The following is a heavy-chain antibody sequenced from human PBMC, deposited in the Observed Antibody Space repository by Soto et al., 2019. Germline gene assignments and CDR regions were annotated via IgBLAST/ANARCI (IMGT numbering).Heavy chain of an antibody. J-gene: IGHJ3*02. Sequence: GVSLRLSCAASGFTFSSYAIAWVRQAPGKGLEWVSIISGNSGSKYYADSVKGRFTISRDNSKNTLFLQMNSLRAEDTAVYYCAKDTVVVPAAMDAFDIWGQGTMVTVSS. CDR2: ISGNSGSK. D-gene: IGHD2-2*01. CDR1: GFTFSSYA. V-gene: IGHV3-23*01. CDR3: AKDTVVVPAAMDAFDI.